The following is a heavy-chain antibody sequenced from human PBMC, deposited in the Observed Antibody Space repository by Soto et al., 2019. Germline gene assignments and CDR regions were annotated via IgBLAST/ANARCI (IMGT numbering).Heavy chain of an antibody. V-gene: IGHV1-69*14. CDR3: ARRHEFGGNSDVFDS. CDR1: GGTFSTSS. CDR2: ILPIFGTA. Sequence: QVLLVQSGAEMKKPGSSVKVSCKASGGTFSTSSSNWVRQAPGQRPEWMGNILPIFGTADYAQKFQGRVTITADKSTNTAYMELRSLLSEDTAVYYCARRHEFGGNSDVFDSWGQGTVVTVSS. D-gene: IGHD2-21*02. J-gene: IGHJ3*02.